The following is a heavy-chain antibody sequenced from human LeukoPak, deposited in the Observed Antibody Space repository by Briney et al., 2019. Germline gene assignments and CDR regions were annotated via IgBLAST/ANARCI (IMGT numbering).Heavy chain of an antibody. CDR1: GFTVSSAY. D-gene: IGHD3-10*01. J-gene: IGHJ4*02. CDR3: ARIIYYGSYYFDY. V-gene: IGHV3-53*01. CDR2: LYSGGST. Sequence: GGSLRLSCAASGFTVSSAYMSWVRQAPGKGLEWVSVLYSGGSTYYADSVKGRFTISRDNSMNTLYLQMNSLRAEDTAVYYCARIIYYGSYYFDYWGQGTLVTVTS.